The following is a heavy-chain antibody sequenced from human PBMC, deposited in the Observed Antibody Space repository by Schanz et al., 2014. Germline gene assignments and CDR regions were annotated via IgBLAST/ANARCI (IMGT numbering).Heavy chain of an antibody. CDR2: IGGSDGNT. CDR3: ARDRDQWDGNYLDY. J-gene: IGHJ4*02. V-gene: IGHV1-18*01. D-gene: IGHD1-26*01. CDR1: GYTFTRSG. Sequence: QLQLVQSGPEVAEPGSSVKVSCKASGYTFTRSGISWVRQAPGQGLEWMGWIGGSDGNTNFAQKFQGRVTMTTDTSTSTVYMELRSLTSDDSAVYYCARDRDQWDGNYLDYWGQGTLVTVSS.